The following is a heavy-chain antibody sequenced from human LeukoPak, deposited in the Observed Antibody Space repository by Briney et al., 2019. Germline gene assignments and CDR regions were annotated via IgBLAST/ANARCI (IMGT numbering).Heavy chain of an antibody. D-gene: IGHD2-2*01. J-gene: IGHJ6*02. CDR1: GYTFTGYY. V-gene: IGHV1-2*02. CDR3: ARDPGYCSSTSCYPEYGMDV. Sequence: GASVKVSCKASGYTFTGYYMHWVRQAPGQGLEWMGWINPNSGGTNYAQKFQGRVTMTRDTSISTAYMELSRLRSDDTAVYYFARDPGYCSSTSCYPEYGMDVWGQGTTVTVSS. CDR2: INPNSGGT.